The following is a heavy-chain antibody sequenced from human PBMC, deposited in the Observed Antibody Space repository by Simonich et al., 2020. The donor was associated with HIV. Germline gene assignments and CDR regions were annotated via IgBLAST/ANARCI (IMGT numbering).Heavy chain of an antibody. CDR3: ARTGSAYNSGWYYSDY. Sequence: QVQLQQWGAGLLKPSETLSLTCAVYGGSFSDYYWTWIRQPPGKGREWIGEINHSGSNNYNPSLKSRVTISVDTSKNQFSLKVSSVTAADTAVYYCARTGSAYNSGWYYSDYWGQGTLVTVSS. CDR2: INHSGSN. V-gene: IGHV4-34*01. J-gene: IGHJ4*02. D-gene: IGHD6-19*01. CDR1: GGSFSDYY.